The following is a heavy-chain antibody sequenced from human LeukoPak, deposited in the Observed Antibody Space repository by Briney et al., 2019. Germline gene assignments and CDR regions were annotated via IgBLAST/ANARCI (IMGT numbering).Heavy chain of an antibody. CDR3: ARGRYCGRDCYAPGNDY. V-gene: IGHV1-8*03. Sequence: ASVKVSCKASGYTFTSYDINWVRHAPEQGLECMGWMNPNSGNTGYAQKFQGRVTITRNTSISTAYMELSSLRSEDTAVYYCARGRYCGRDCYAPGNDYWGQGTLVTVSS. CDR1: GYTFTSYD. CDR2: MNPNSGNT. J-gene: IGHJ4*02. D-gene: IGHD2-21*01.